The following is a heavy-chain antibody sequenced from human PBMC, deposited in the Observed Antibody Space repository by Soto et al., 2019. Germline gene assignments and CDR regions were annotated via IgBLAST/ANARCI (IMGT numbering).Heavy chain of an antibody. CDR2: ISGSGGST. V-gene: IGHV3-23*01. CDR1: GFTFSSHA. J-gene: IGHJ4*02. CDR3: EKGIVVVAATPFEY. Sequence: VGSLSLPCAASGFTFSSHAIRWVLQAPGKGLEWVSAISGSGGSTYYADSVKGRFTISRDNSKNTLYLQMNSLRAEDTAVYYCEKGIVVVAATPFEYWGQGTLVTGTS. D-gene: IGHD2-15*01.